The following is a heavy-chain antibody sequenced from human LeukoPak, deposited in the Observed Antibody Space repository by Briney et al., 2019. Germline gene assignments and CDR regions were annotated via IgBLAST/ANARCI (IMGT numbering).Heavy chain of an antibody. Sequence: GGSLRLSCAASGFSFSKYWMHWVRQTPGEGLVWVSRIKEDGTYTSYADSVKGRFTISRDNARNTVFLQMSSLRAEDTTVYYCARDFDMGITPGDDFDFWGQGTLVTVSS. V-gene: IGHV3-74*01. CDR2: IKEDGTYT. J-gene: IGHJ4*02. CDR3: ARDFDMGITPGDDFDF. D-gene: IGHD3-9*01. CDR1: GFSFSKYW.